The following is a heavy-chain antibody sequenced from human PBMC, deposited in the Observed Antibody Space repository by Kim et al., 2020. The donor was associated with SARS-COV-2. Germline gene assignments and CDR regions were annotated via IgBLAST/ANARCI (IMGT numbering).Heavy chain of an antibody. V-gene: IGHV4-39*07. Sequence: SETLSLTCTVSGGSISSSSYYWGWIRQPPGKGLEWIGSIYYSGSTYYNPSLKSRVTISVDTSKNQFSLKLSSVTAADTAVYYCARDRGIAVAGTEVIDYWGQGTLVTVSS. D-gene: IGHD6-19*01. J-gene: IGHJ4*02. CDR3: ARDRGIAVAGTEVIDY. CDR2: IYYSGST. CDR1: GGSISSSSYY.